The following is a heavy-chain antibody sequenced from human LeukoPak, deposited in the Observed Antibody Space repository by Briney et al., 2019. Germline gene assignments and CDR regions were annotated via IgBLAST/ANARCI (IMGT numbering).Heavy chain of an antibody. Sequence: GGSLRLSCAASGFTFSGSAIHWVRQASGKGLEWVGRIRSKTNTYATAYATSVKGRFTVSRDDSKNTAYPQMNSLKTEDTAVYYCTRLLDAGLDYWGQGTLVIVSS. D-gene: IGHD1-1*01. CDR2: IRSKTNTYAT. CDR3: TRLLDAGLDY. J-gene: IGHJ4*02. CDR1: GFTFSGSA. V-gene: IGHV3-73*01.